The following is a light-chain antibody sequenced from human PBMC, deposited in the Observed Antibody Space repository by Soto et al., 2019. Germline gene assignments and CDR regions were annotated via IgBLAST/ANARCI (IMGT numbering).Light chain of an antibody. J-gene: IGKJ4*01. CDR3: QQYNNWPPLT. CDR1: QSVSSN. CDR2: GAS. Sequence: EIVMTQSPATLSVSPGERATLSCRASQSVSSNLAWYQQKPGQAPRLLIYGASTRAPGIPARFSGSGSGTEFTLTISSRQSEDFAVYYCQQYNNWPPLTFGGGTKVEIK. V-gene: IGKV3-15*01.